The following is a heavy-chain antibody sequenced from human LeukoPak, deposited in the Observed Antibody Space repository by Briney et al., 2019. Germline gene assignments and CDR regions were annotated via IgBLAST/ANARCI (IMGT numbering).Heavy chain of an antibody. CDR1: GYSFTSYW. CDR2: IYPGDSDT. D-gene: IGHD3-10*01. J-gene: IGHJ4*02. CDR3: ASSGPLDEKFRTPSGYFDY. Sequence: GESLKISCKGSGYSFTSYWIGWVRQMPGKGLEWMGIIYPGDSDTRYSPSFQGQVTISADKSISTAYLQWSSLKASDTAMYYCASSGPLDEKFRTPSGYFDYWGQGTLVTVSS. V-gene: IGHV5-51*01.